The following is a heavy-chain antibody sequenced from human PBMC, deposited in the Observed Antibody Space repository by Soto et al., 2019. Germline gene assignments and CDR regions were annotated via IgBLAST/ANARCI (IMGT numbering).Heavy chain of an antibody. CDR2: IYRTGNT. CDR3: ARGDYQYSIDY. D-gene: IGHD2-2*01. J-gene: IGHJ4*02. V-gene: IGHV4-30-2*01. CDR1: GDSMTSGDYS. Sequence: PSETLSLTCTVSGDSMTSGDYSWSWIRQPPGKGLEWLGYIYRTGNTHYSPSLKSRVSISQDRSKNQFSLELTSVTAADTAVYYCARGDYQYSIDYWGQGTLATVSS.